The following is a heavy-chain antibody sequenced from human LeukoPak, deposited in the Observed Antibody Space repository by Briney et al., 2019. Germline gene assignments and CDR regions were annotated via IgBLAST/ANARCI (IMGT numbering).Heavy chain of an antibody. CDR2: TYYRSKWYN. CDR1: GDSVSSNSAA. D-gene: IGHD2-2*02. CDR3: ARANQPLLYNPDAFDI. J-gene: IGHJ3*02. Sequence: SQTLSLTCAISGDSVSSNSAAWNWIRQSPSRGLEWLGRTYYRSKWYNDYGVSVKSRITINPDTSKNQFSLQLNSVTPEDTAVYYCARANQPLLYNPDAFDIWGQGTMVTVSS. V-gene: IGHV6-1*01.